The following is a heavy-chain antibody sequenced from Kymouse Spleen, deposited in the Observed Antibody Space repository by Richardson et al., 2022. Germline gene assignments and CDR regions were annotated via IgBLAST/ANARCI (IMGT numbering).Heavy chain of an antibody. J-gene: IGHJ4*02. CDR1: GFTFSSYG. CDR3: ARDQGVTSFDY. CDR2: IWYDGSNK. Sequence: QVQLVESGGGVVQPGRSLRLSCAASGFTFSSYGMHWVRQAPGKGLEWVAVIWYDGSNKYYADSVKGRFTISRDNSKNTLYLQMNSLRAEDTAVYYCARDQGVTSFDYWGQGTLVTVSS. D-gene: IGHD2-21*02,IGHD4-17*01. V-gene: IGHV3-33*01.